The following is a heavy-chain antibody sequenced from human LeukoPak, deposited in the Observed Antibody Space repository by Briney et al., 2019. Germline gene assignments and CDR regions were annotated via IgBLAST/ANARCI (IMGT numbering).Heavy chain of an antibody. CDR1: GFTFDDYA. CDR3: AKDLNQDCSGGSCYAP. J-gene: IGHJ5*02. D-gene: IGHD2-15*01. CDR2: ISWNSGSI. Sequence: PGGSLRLSCAASGFTFDDYAMHWVRQAPGKGLEWVSGISWNSGSIGYADSVKGRFTISRDNAKNSLYLQMSSLRAEDTALYYCAKDLNQDCSGGSCYAPWGQGTLVTVFS. V-gene: IGHV3-9*01.